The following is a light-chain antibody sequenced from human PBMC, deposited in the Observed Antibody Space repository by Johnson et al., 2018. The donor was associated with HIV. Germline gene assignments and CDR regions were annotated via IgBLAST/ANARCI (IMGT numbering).Light chain of an antibody. Sequence: QSVLTQPPSVSAAPGQKVTISCSGSSSNIGNNYVSWYQQLPGTAPKLLIYENNKRPSGIPDRFSGSKSDTSATLGITGLQTGDEADYYCGTWDGSLSVYVFGTGTEVTV. CDR3: GTWDGSLSVYV. CDR1: SSNIGNNY. V-gene: IGLV1-51*02. CDR2: ENN. J-gene: IGLJ1*01.